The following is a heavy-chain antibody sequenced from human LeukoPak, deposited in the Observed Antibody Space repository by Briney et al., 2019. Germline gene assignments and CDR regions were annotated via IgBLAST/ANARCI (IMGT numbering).Heavy chain of an antibody. CDR3: ARLDIVVVPAAIGRRYYYYMDV. CDR1: GFTFSSYW. Sequence: GGSLRLSCAASGFTFSSYWMSWVRQAPGKGLEWVANIKQDGSEKYYVDSVKGRFTISRDNAKNSLYLQMNSLRAEDTAVYYCARLDIVVVPAAIGRRYYYYMDVWGKGTTVTVSS. V-gene: IGHV3-7*01. J-gene: IGHJ6*03. CDR2: IKQDGSEK. D-gene: IGHD2-2*03.